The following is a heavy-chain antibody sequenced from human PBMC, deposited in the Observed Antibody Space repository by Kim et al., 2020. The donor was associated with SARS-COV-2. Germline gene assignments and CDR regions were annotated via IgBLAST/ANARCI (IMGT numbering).Heavy chain of an antibody. J-gene: IGHJ6*02. D-gene: IGHD6-6*01. CDR3: AKGFSARMDV. CDR1: GFTFSDFA. Sequence: GGSLRLSCVVSGFTFSDFAMSWVRQAPGKGLEWVSGISGRGDRTEYADSVKGRLTVSRDNSENAMYLQMDSLRVEDTAVYYCAKGFSARMDVWGQGAAVAVSS. V-gene: IGHV3-23*01. CDR2: ISGRGDRT.